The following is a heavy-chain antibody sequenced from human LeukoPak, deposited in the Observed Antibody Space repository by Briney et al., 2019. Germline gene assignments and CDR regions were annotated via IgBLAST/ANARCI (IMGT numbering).Heavy chain of an antibody. CDR2: ISGSGGST. CDR1: GFTFSSYA. CDR3: ALFMITFGGVIPQGN. Sequence: GGSLRLSCAASGFTFSSYAMSWVRQAPGKGLEWVSAISGSGGSTYYADSVKGRFTISRDNSKNTLYLQMNSLRAEDTAVYYCALFMITFGGVIPQGNWGQGTLVTVSS. D-gene: IGHD3-16*02. V-gene: IGHV3-23*01. J-gene: IGHJ4*02.